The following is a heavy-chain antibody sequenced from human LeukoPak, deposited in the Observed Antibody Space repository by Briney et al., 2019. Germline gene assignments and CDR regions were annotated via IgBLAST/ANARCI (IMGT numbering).Heavy chain of an antibody. Sequence: SETLSLTCNVSGGSISSHYWSWIRQPAGKELEWIGRVYTKGRTNYNPSLKSRVSVSVDTSKNQFSLKLSSVTAADTAVYYCARDVVGPTTHYFDYWGQGTLVTVSS. J-gene: IGHJ4*02. V-gene: IGHV4-4*07. CDR3: ARDVVGPTTHYFDY. D-gene: IGHD1-26*01. CDR1: GGSISSHY. CDR2: VYTKGRT.